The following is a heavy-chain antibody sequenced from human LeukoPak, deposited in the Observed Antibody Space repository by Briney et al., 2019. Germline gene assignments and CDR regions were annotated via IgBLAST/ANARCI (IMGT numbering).Heavy chain of an antibody. CDR1: GFTFSNYD. D-gene: IGHD3-10*01. CDR2: VTGGGDTT. Sequence: GGSLRLSCAASGFTFSNYDMSWVRQAPGKGLEWVSAVTGGGDTTYYADSVKGRFTISRDNSKSTLYLQMNSLRAEDTAVYYCAKRGSYFGGFDYWGQGTLVTVS. CDR3: AKRGSYFGGFDY. V-gene: IGHV3-23*01. J-gene: IGHJ4*02.